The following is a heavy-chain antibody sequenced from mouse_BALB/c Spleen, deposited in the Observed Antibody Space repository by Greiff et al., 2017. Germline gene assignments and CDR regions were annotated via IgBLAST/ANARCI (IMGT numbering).Heavy chain of an antibody. CDR1: GYTFTSYW. J-gene: IGHJ3*01. CDR2: IYPGNSDT. V-gene: IGHV1-5*01. D-gene: IGHD1-1*01. Sequence: EVQLQQSGTVLARPGASVKMSCKASGYTFTSYWMHWVKQRPGQGLEWIGAIYPGNSDTSYNQKFKGKAKLTAVTSTSTAYMELSSLTNEDSAVYYCTRDYGSSVFAYWGQGTLVTVSA. CDR3: TRDYGSSVFAY.